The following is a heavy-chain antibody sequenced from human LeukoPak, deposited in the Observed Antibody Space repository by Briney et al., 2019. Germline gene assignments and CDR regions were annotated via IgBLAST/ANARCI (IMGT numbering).Heavy chain of an antibody. CDR1: GFTFSNYG. J-gene: IGHJ4*02. V-gene: IGHV3-23*01. D-gene: IGHD2/OR15-2a*01. CDR3: AKDGTSYYYIYY. CDR2: ISGSGGST. Sequence: GGSLRLSCAASGFTFSNYGMSWVRQTPGKGLEWVSAISGSGGSTYYADSVKGRFTVSRDDSKNTLYLQMNSLRGDDTAVYYCAKDGTSYYYIYYWGQGTLVTVSS.